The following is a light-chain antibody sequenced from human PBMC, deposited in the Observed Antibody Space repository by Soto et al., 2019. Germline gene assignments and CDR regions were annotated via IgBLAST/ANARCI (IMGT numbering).Light chain of an antibody. V-gene: IGKV3-11*01. CDR1: QSVSTY. CDR3: QQRGDWPLT. CDR2: DAS. Sequence: EIVLTQSPANLSLSPGERATLSCRASQSVSTYLAWYQQKPGQAPRLLIYDASSRATGIPARFSGSGSGTDFTLAISSLEPEDFAVYYCQQRGDWPLTFGGGTKVEI. J-gene: IGKJ4*01.